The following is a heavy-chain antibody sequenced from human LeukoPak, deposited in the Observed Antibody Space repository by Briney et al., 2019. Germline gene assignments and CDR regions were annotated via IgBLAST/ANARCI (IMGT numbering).Heavy chain of an antibody. V-gene: IGHV1-2*02. D-gene: IGHD6-19*01. CDR3: ARGPTPRSTDWYSGGSTTPYDY. CDR2: INPNSGGT. Sequence: GASVKVSCKASGYTFTGYYMHWVRQAPGQGLEWMGWINPNSGGTIYAQKFQGRVTLTRDTSISTAYMEFSRLKSDDTAIYYCARGPTPRSTDWYSGGSTTPYDYWGQGSLVTVSS. J-gene: IGHJ4*02. CDR1: GYTFTGYY.